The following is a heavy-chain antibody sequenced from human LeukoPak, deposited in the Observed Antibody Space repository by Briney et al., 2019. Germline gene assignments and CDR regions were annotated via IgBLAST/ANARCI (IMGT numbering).Heavy chain of an antibody. J-gene: IGHJ3*02. D-gene: IGHD6-13*01. CDR3: ARDHGFGGSSSWFAHDAFDI. CDR2: VFYNGAT. Sequence: PSETLSLTCIVSGGSISSSIYYWAWVRQPPGKGLEWIGTVFYNGATQYSPSLRSRVTISIDTSTNQFSLKLTSVTAADTALYYCARDHGFGGSSSWFAHDAFDIWGQGTMVTVSS. CDR1: GGSISSSIYY. V-gene: IGHV4-39*07.